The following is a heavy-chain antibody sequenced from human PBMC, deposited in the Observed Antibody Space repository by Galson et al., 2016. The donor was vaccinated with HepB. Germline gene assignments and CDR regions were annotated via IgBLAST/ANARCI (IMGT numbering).Heavy chain of an antibody. J-gene: IGHJ4*02. D-gene: IGHD3-10*01. CDR2: IYYSGST. Sequence: TLSLTCAVSGVSISSDGFSWSWIRQAPGKGLEWIGYIYYSGSTHYNPSLKSRLTISLDTSKNHFSLNLKSVTAADTAVYYCARDLSSGSGSYFDYWGQGTLVTVSS. CDR3: ARDLSSGSGSYFDY. V-gene: IGHV4-31*11. CDR1: GVSISSDGFS.